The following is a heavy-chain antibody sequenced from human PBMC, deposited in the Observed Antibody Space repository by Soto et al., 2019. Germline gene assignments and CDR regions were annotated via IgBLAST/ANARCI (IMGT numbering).Heavy chain of an antibody. Sequence: QVQLVQSGAEEKKPGASVKVSCKASGYTFTSYAMHWVRQAAGQRLEWMGWINAGNGNTKYSQKFQGRVTITRDTSASTAYMELSSLRSEDTAVYYCARSYDSSGYYHWGQGTLVNVSS. CDR3: ARSYDSSGYYH. D-gene: IGHD3-22*01. V-gene: IGHV1-3*05. CDR1: GYTFTSYA. J-gene: IGHJ5*02. CDR2: INAGNGNT.